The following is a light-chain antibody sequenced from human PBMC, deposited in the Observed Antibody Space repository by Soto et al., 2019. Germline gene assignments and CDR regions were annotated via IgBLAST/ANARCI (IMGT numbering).Light chain of an antibody. CDR1: QSVSRY. CDR2: DAS. Sequence: EIVLTQSPATLSLSPGERATLSCRASQSVSRYLAWYQQKPGQAPRLLIYDASSRATDIQARFSGSGSGTDITLALSSLEPEEFAVYYCQRRNSWPLTFRQGTRLEI. V-gene: IGKV3-11*01. CDR3: QRRNSWPLT. J-gene: IGKJ5*01.